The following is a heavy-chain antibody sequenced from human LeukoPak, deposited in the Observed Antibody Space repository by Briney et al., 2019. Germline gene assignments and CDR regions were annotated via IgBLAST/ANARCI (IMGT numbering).Heavy chain of an antibody. CDR3: ARANKDYDILTGYYQFSYYFDY. J-gene: IGHJ4*02. V-gene: IGHV3-48*03. D-gene: IGHD3-9*01. Sequence: GGSLRLSCAASGFTFSSYEMNWVRQAPGKGLEWVSYISSSGSTIYYADSVKGRFTISRDNAKNSLYLQMNSLRAEDTAVYYCARANKDYDILTGYYQFSYYFDYWGQGTLVTVSS. CDR1: GFTFSSYE. CDR2: ISSSGSTI.